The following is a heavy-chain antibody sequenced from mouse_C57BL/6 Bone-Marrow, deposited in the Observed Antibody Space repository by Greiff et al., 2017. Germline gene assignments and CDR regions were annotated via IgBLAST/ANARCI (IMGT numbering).Heavy chain of an antibody. CDR2: IDPSDSAT. J-gene: IGHJ4*01. D-gene: IGHD2-4*01. V-gene: IGHV1-52*01. CDR3: ARGYDYDGDAMDY. CDR1: GYSFTSYW. Sequence: QVQLQQSGAELVRPGSSVKLSCKASGYSFTSYWMHWVKQRPIQGLEWLGNIDPSDSATHYTPKFKAKATFTVHKSSRTVYIQLSSLTAEDSAVYSCARGYDYDGDAMDYWGQGTSVTVSS.